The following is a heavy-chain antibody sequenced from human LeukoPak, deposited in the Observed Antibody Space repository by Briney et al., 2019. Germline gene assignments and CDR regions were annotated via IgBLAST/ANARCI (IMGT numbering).Heavy chain of an antibody. Sequence: GGSLRLSCAASGFTFSGYAVHWVRQAPGKGLEWVAAFSYGGSKEYYADSVKGRFTISRDNSKNTLYLQMNSLRAEDTAVYYCAKFRVVPAAELDYWGQGTLVTVSS. CDR2: FSYGGSKE. V-gene: IGHV3-30*04. D-gene: IGHD2-2*01. J-gene: IGHJ4*02. CDR3: AKFRVVPAAELDY. CDR1: GFTFSGYA.